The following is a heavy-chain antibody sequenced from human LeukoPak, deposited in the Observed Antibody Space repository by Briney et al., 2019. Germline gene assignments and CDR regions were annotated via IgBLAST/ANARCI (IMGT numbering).Heavy chain of an antibody. CDR2: ISWDGGST. Sequence: GGSLRLSCAASGFTFDDYTMHWVRQAPGKGLEWVSLISWDGGSTYYADSVKGRFTISRDNSKNSLYLQMNSLRTEDTALYYRAKARVTNYYYMDVWGKGTTVTVSS. V-gene: IGHV3-43*01. J-gene: IGHJ6*03. D-gene: IGHD2-21*02. CDR1: GFTFDDYT. CDR3: AKARVTNYYYMDV.